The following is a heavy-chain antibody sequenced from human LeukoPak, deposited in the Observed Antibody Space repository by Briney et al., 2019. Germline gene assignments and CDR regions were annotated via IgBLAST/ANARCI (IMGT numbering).Heavy chain of an antibody. D-gene: IGHD3-22*01. CDR3: ASGYYDSSGYYYFDD. CDR1: VHTFTGSN. Sequence: ASLKGSCKAPVHTFTGSNMHTVCHGPGQRVEWMGWINANSGDTNYAQKFQGRVTMTRDTSISTAYMELSRLRSDDTAVYYCASGYYDSSGYYYFDDWGQGTLVTVSS. CDR2: INANSGDT. J-gene: IGHJ4*02. V-gene: IGHV1-2*02.